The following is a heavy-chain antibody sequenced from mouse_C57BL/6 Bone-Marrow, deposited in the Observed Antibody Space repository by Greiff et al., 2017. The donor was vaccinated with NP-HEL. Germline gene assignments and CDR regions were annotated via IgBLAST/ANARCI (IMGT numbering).Heavy chain of an antibody. CDR3: ANYDYEDWFAY. D-gene: IGHD2-4*01. CDR1: GYSITSGYY. CDR2: ISYDGSN. V-gene: IGHV3-6*01. J-gene: IGHJ3*01. Sequence: DVKLQESGPGLVKPSQSLSLTCSVTGYSITSGYYWNWIRQFPGNKLEWMGYISYDGSNNYNPSLKNRISITRDTSKNQFFMKLNSVTTEDTATYYCANYDYEDWFAYWGQGTLVTVSA.